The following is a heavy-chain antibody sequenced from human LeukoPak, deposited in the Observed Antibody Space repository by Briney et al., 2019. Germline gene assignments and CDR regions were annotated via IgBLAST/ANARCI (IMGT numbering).Heavy chain of an antibody. CDR1: GFTFSSYA. V-gene: IGHV3-30*04. J-gene: IGHJ4*02. D-gene: IGHD6-25*01. Sequence: GGSLRLSCAASGFTFSSYAMHWVRQAPGKGLEWVAVISYDGSNKYYADSVKGRFTISRDNSKNTPYLQMNSLRAEDTAVYYCAKDPSAIAAGSHFDYWGQGTLVTVSS. CDR2: ISYDGSNK. CDR3: AKDPSAIAAGSHFDY.